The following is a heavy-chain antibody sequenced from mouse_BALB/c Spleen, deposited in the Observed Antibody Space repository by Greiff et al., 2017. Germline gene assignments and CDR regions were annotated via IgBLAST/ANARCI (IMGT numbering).Heavy chain of an antibody. Sequence: EVKLVESGGGLVQPGGSLRLSCATSGFTFTDYYMSWVRQPPGKALEWLGFIRNKANGYTTEYSASVKGRFTISRDNSQSILYLQMNTLRAEDSATYYGARVYGYDRYFDVWGAGTTVTVSS. J-gene: IGHJ1*01. CDR2: IRNKANGYTT. CDR3: ARVYGYDRYFDV. CDR1: GFTFTDYY. D-gene: IGHD2-2*01. V-gene: IGHV7-3*02.